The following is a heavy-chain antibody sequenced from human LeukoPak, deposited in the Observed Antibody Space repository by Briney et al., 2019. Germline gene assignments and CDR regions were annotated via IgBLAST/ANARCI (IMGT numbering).Heavy chain of an antibody. CDR2: IFYSGST. J-gene: IGHJ4*02. Sequence: PSETLSLTCTVSGGSISTSNYYWGLIRQPPGKWLELIGNIFYSGSTYYSPYLRSRVTISLDTYRHQFSLKLNSVTAADTAVYYCARSLLFGWLPGPSDYWGQATLVTVSS. CDR1: GGSISTSNYY. V-gene: IGHV4-39*07. CDR3: ARSLLFGWLPGPSDY. D-gene: IGHD3-10*01.